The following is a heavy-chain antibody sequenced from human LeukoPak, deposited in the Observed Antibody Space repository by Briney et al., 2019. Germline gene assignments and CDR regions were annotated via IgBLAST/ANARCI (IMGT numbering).Heavy chain of an antibody. Sequence: PSETLSLTCAVYGGSFSGYYWSWIRQPPGKGLEWIGEINHSGSTNYNPSLKSRVTISVDTSKNQFSLKLSSVTAADTAVYYCAGTVVTVLYNWFDPWGQGTLVTVSS. CDR2: INHSGST. CDR1: GGSFSGYY. V-gene: IGHV4-34*01. CDR3: AGTVVTVLYNWFDP. D-gene: IGHD2-2*01. J-gene: IGHJ5*02.